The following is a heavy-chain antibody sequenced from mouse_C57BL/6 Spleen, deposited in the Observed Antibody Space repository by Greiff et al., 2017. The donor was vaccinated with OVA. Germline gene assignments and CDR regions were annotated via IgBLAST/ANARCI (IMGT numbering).Heavy chain of an antibody. CDR3: ARKITTVVATDYAMDY. D-gene: IGHD1-1*01. V-gene: IGHV5-17*01. J-gene: IGHJ4*01. CDR2: ISSGSSTI. CDR1: GFTFSDYG. Sequence: EVQLVESGGGLVKPGGSLKLSCAASGFTFSDYGMHWVRQAPEKGLEWVAYISSGSSTIYYADTVKGRFTISRDNAKNTLFLQMTSLRSEDTAMYYGARKITTVVATDYAMDYWGQGTSVTVSS.